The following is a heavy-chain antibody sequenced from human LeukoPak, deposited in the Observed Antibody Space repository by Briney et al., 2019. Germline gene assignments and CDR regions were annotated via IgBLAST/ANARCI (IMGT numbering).Heavy chain of an antibody. D-gene: IGHD1-1*01. Sequence: GGSLRLSCAASGFTFSSYAMHWVRQAPGKGLEWVAVISYDGSNKYYADSVKGRFTISRDNSKNTLYLQVNSLRAEDTAVYYCARAPMVQYYFDYWGQGTLVTVSS. CDR1: GFTFSSYA. CDR2: ISYDGSNK. J-gene: IGHJ4*02. CDR3: ARAPMVQYYFDY. V-gene: IGHV3-30*04.